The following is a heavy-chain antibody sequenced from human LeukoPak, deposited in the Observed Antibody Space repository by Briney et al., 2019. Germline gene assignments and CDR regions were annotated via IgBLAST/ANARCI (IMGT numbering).Heavy chain of an antibody. J-gene: IGHJ5*02. CDR2: IIPIFGTA. D-gene: IGHD5-24*01. V-gene: IGHV1-69*01. CDR3: ARLEVRDWFDP. Sequence: EASVKVSCTASGGTFSSYAISWVRQAPGQGLEWMGGIIPIFGTANYAQKFQGRVTITADESTSTAYMELSSLRSEDTAVYYCARLEVRDWFDPWGQGTLVTVSS. CDR1: GGTFSSYA.